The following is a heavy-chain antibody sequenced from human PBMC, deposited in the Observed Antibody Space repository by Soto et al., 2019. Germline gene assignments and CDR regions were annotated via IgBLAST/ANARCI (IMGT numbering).Heavy chain of an antibody. CDR1: AVTFSSYA. CDR3: ATRYCSSTSCYKFGGMDV. D-gene: IGHD2-2*02. Sequence: ASVEVSCAPCAVTFSSYAIIWVRQATGQGLEWMGGIIPIFGTANYAQKFQGRVTITADESTSTAYMELSSLRSEDTAVYYCATRYCSSTSCYKFGGMDVWGQRTKVIVSS. J-gene: IGHJ6*02. CDR2: IIPIFGTA. V-gene: IGHV1-69*13.